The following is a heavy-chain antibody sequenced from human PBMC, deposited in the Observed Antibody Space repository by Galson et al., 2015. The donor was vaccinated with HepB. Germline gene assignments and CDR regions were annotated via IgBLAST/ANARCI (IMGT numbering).Heavy chain of an antibody. CDR2: IVVRSGNT. J-gene: IGHJ4*02. Sequence: SVKVSCKAYGFNLTSSAMQRVRQARGQRLEWIGWIVVRSGNTKVSQKFQERVTITRDMSIRTAYMELSSLRSEDTAVYYCAAGIVGTTTPDFDSWGQGTLVTVSS. D-gene: IGHD1-26*01. CDR1: GFNLTSSA. V-gene: IGHV1-58*02. CDR3: AAGIVGTTTPDFDS.